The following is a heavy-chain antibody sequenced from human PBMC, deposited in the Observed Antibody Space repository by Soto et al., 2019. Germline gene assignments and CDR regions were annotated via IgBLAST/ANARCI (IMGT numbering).Heavy chain of an antibody. Sequence: PGGSLRLSCAASGFTFSTYTMNWVRQAPGKGLEWVSSISATGTFMFYADSVKGRFTISRDTANNSLSLQMNSLRAGDGAVYYCARDSYDSSGSPYFDSWGKGTRVTVSS. D-gene: IGHD3-22*01. CDR1: GFTFSTYT. CDR3: ARDSYDSSGSPYFDS. V-gene: IGHV3-21*01. J-gene: IGHJ4*02. CDR2: ISATGTFM.